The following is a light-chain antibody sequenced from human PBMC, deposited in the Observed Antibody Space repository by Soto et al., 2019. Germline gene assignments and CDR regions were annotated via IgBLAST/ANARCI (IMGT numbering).Light chain of an antibody. CDR3: QHYGSSPYT. V-gene: IGKV3-20*01. CDR1: QSVSSSY. J-gene: IGKJ2*01. CDR2: GAS. Sequence: EIVLTQSPGTLSLSPGERATLSCSASQSVSSSYLAWYQQKPGQAPRLLIYGASSRATGIPDRFSGSGSVTDFTLTISRLEPEDFAVYYCQHYGSSPYTFGQGTKLEIK.